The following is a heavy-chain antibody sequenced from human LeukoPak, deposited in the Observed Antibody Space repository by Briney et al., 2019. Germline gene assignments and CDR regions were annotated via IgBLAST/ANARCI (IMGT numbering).Heavy chain of an antibody. V-gene: IGHV4-59*12. CDR3: ARDWSYGGNSNAFDI. CDR1: GASISSYY. Sequence: SETLSLTCTVSGASISSYYWSWIRQPPGKGLEWIGYIYYNGRTKYNPSLKSRVTISVDTSKNQFSLKMSSVTAADTAVYYCARDWSYGGNSNAFDIWGQGTMVTVSS. D-gene: IGHD4-23*01. CDR2: IYYNGRT. J-gene: IGHJ3*02.